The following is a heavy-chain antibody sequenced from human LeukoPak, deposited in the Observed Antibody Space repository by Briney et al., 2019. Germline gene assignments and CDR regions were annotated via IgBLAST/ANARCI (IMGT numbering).Heavy chain of an antibody. V-gene: IGHV3-43D*03. D-gene: IGHD3-22*01. CDR2: ISWDGGST. CDR1: GFTFDDYA. Sequence: GGSLRLSCEASGFTFDDYAMHWVRQAPGKGPEWVSLISWDGGSTYYADSVKGRFTISRDNSKNTLYLQMNSLRAEDTAVYYCAKPEKIVVVYSAFDIWGQGTMVTVSS. J-gene: IGHJ3*02. CDR3: AKPEKIVVVYSAFDI.